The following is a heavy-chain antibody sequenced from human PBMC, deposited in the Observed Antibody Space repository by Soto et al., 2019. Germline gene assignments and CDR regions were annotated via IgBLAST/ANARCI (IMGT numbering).Heavy chain of an antibody. Sequence: QVQLVQSGAEVKKPGASVKVSCKASGYTFTGYYMHWVRQAPGQVLEWMGWINPNSGGTNYAQKFQGWVTRTRDTSISTAYMELSRLRSDDTAVYYCARGYQVVHWYFDLWGRGTLVTVSS. CDR1: GYTFTGYY. CDR3: ARGYQVVHWYFDL. V-gene: IGHV1-2*04. D-gene: IGHD2-15*01. CDR2: INPNSGGT. J-gene: IGHJ2*01.